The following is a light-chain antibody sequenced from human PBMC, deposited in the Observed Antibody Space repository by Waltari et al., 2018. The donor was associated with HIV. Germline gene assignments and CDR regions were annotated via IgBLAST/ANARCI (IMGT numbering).Light chain of an antibody. CDR2: EVT. V-gene: IGLV2-23*02. Sequence: QSALTQPASVSGSPGQSITISCTGTSSDVGSYNLVSCYQHHPHKATQVVIYEVTKRPSGVSNRFSGSKSGNTASLTISGLQAEDESDYYCCSYAGSRGVVFGGGTKLTVL. J-gene: IGLJ2*01. CDR1: SSDVGSYNL. CDR3: CSYAGSRGVV.